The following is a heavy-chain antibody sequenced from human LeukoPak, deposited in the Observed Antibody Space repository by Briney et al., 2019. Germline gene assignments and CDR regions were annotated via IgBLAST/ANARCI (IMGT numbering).Heavy chain of an antibody. CDR1: GFKFDDYG. CDR2: INWNGAWT. D-gene: IGHD3-22*01. J-gene: IGHJ5*02. V-gene: IGHV3-20*04. CDR3: AGYYYDSSRGFDL. Sequence: GSLRLSCAASGFKFDDYGMSWVRQAPGKGLEWVCDINWNGAWTGYADSVKGRFTISRDNAKNSLYLQMNSLRADDTALYYCAGYYYDSSRGFDLWGQGTLVTVSA.